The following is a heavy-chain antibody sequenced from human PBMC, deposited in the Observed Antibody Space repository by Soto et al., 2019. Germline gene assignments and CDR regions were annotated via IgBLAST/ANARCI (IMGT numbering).Heavy chain of an antibody. CDR3: ARRDGSCSFVIYSAFDI. J-gene: IGHJ3*02. CDR2: IYPGDSDI. V-gene: IGHV5-51*03. D-gene: IGHD3-3*02. Sequence: EVQLLQSGAEVKKPGESLKISCKAFEYKFSSYWIGWVRQMPGKGLEWMGIIYPGDSDIRYSPSFQGQVTISADRSITTAYLQWSSLKASDTAMYYCARRDGSCSFVIYSAFDIWGQGTMVTVSS. CDR1: EYKFSSYW.